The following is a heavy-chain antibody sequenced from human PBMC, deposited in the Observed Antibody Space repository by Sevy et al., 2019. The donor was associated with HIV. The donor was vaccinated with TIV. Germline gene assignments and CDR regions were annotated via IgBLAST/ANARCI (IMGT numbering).Heavy chain of an antibody. J-gene: IGHJ4*02. CDR3: ARGDIVVVPAAIPTWDY. D-gene: IGHD2-2*02. V-gene: IGHV3-30-3*01. Sequence: VGSLRLSCAASGFTFSSYAMHWVRQAPGKGLEWVAVISYDGSNKYYADSVKGRFTISRDNSKNTLYLQMNSLRAEDTAVYYCARGDIVVVPAAIPTWDYWGQGTLVTVSS. CDR1: GFTFSSYA. CDR2: ISYDGSNK.